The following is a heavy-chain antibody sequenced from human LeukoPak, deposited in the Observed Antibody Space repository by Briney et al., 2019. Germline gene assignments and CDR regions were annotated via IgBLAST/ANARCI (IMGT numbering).Heavy chain of an antibody. D-gene: IGHD5-18*01. Sequence: SETLSLTCTVSGGSISSYYWSWIRQPPGKGLEWIGYIYYSGSTNYNPSLKSRVTISVDTSKNQFSLKLSSVTAADTAVYYCARRREGYSYGYGYYYYYYMDVWGKGTTVTISS. CDR2: IYYSGST. V-gene: IGHV4-59*01. CDR3: ARRREGYSYGYGYYYYYYMDV. CDR1: GGSISSYY. J-gene: IGHJ6*03.